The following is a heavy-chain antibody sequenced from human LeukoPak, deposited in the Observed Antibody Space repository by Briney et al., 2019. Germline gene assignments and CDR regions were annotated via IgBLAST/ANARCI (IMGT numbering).Heavy chain of an antibody. J-gene: IGHJ5*02. CDR2: ISAIDSTT. D-gene: IGHD6-13*01. CDR1: GFTFE. V-gene: IGHV3-48*03. Sequence: GGSLRLSCAAPGFTFEMNWVRQAPGKGLEWVSYISAIDSTTYYADSVKGRFTISRDNAKNSLYLQMNSLRVEDTAVYHCARRLASSNWPHWFDPWGQGTLVSVSS. CDR3: ARRLASSNWPHWFDP.